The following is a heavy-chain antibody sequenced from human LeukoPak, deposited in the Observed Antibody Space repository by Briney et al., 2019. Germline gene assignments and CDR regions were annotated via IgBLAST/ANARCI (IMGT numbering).Heavy chain of an antibody. CDR1: GGTFSSYA. J-gene: IGHJ5*02. Sequence: GASVKVSCKASGGTFSSYAISWVRQAPGQRLEWMGWINAGNGNTKYSQKFQGRVTITRDTSASTAYMELSSLRSEDTAVYYCARGKTYDFWSGLPTGFDPWGQGTLVTVSS. V-gene: IGHV1-3*01. D-gene: IGHD3-3*01. CDR3: ARGKTYDFWSGLPTGFDP. CDR2: INAGNGNT.